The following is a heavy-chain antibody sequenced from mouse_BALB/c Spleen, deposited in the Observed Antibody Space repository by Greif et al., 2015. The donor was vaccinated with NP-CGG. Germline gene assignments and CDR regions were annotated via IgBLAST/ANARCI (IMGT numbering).Heavy chain of an antibody. CDR3: ARKLGLGFDY. Sequence: QVQLQQSGAELVRPGSSVKISCKASGYAFSSYWMNWVKQRPGQGLEWIGQIYPGDGDTNYNGKFKGKATLTADKSSSTAYMQLSSLTSEDSAVYFCARKLGLGFDYWGQGTTLTVSS. V-gene: IGHV1-80*01. CDR1: GYAFSSYW. J-gene: IGHJ2*01. D-gene: IGHD4-1*01. CDR2: IYPGDGDT.